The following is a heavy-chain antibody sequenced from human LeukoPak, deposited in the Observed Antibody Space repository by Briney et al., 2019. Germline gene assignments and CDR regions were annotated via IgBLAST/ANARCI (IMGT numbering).Heavy chain of an antibody. Sequence: SETLSLTCTVSGGSISSYYWSWIRQPPGKGLEWIGSIYYSGSTYYNPSLKSRVTISVDTSKNQFSLKLSSVTAADTAVYYCASRRMYYYDSSGYYYVYWGQGTLVTVSS. J-gene: IGHJ4*02. CDR1: GGSISSYY. D-gene: IGHD3-22*01. CDR3: ASRRMYYYDSSGYYYVY. CDR2: IYYSGST. V-gene: IGHV4-59*05.